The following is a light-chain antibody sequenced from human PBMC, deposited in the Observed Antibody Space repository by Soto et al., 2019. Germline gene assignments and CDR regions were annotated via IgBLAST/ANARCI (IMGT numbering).Light chain of an antibody. CDR2: DDT. V-gene: IGLV1-40*01. Sequence: QSVVTQPPSVSGAPGQRVTISCTGSSSNIGAGYDVHWYQQLPGTAPKLLIYDDTNRPSGVPDRFSGSKSGTSASLAITGLQAEDAADYYCQSYDSTLSGYVFGSGTKLTVL. CDR3: QSYDSTLSGYV. CDR1: SSNIGAGYD. J-gene: IGLJ1*01.